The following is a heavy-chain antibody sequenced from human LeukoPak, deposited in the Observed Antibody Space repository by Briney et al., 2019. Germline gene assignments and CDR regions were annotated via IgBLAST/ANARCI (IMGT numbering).Heavy chain of an antibody. J-gene: IGHJ3*02. D-gene: IGHD6-19*01. CDR3: ARSDRSGWYSGEVFDI. CDR1: GGSITSGSYY. Sequence: PSQTLSLTCTVSGGSITSGSYYWTWIRQPAGKGLEWIGRIYTGGSTDCNPSLKSRVTISLDTSKNQFSLKLSSVTAADTAMYYCARSDRSGWYSGEVFDIWGQGTLVTVSS. V-gene: IGHV4-61*02. CDR2: IYTGGST.